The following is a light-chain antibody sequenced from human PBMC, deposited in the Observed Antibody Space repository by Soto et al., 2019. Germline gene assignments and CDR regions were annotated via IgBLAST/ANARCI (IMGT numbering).Light chain of an antibody. CDR1: SSNFGAGLS. J-gene: IGLJ3*02. CDR3: QVYDYSLTASV. CDR2: GNR. Sequence: QSVLTQPPSVSGAPGQRVTISCTGSSSNFGAGLSVHWYQQLPGAAPKLVIFGNRNRPSGVPERFSGSKSGTSASLAITGLQAEDEADYYCQVYDYSLTASVFGGGTKLTVL. V-gene: IGLV1-40*01.